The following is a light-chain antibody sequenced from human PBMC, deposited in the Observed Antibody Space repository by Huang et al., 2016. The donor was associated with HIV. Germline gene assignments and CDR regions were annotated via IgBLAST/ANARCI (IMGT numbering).Light chain of an antibody. Sequence: QMTQSPSSLSASVGDRVTITCQASQDISNYLNWYQQKPGKAPKLLIYDASNLETGVPSRFSGSGAGTYFTFTISSLQPEDIATYYCQHYDNLSLYTFGQGTKLEIK. CDR2: DAS. CDR3: QHYDNLSLYT. J-gene: IGKJ2*01. CDR1: QDISNY. V-gene: IGKV1-33*01.